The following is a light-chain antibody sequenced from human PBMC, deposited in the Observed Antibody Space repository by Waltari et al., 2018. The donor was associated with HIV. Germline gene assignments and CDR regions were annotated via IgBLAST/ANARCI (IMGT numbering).Light chain of an antibody. CDR2: YDT. J-gene: IGLJ2*01. CDR3: QVWDSSTDHVV. Sequence: VLTQPPSASVAPGQTASLTSGAPHLRRTSAHRCPQKPGQAPVLVMVYDTDRPAGIPERFSGSNSANTAILTISRVGAGDEANYYCQVWDSSTDHVVFGGGTKLTVL. V-gene: IGLV3-21*04. CDR1: HLRRTS.